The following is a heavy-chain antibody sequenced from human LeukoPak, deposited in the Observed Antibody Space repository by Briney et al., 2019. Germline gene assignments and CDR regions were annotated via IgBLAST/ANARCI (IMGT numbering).Heavy chain of an antibody. Sequence: SEALSLTCTVSGGSISSYYWSWIRQPPGKGLEWIGYIYYSGSTNYNPSLKSRVTISVDTSKNRFSLKLSSVTAADTAVYYCARGGVYDFWSGSDGTFDYWGQGTLVTVSS. CDR1: GGSISSYY. CDR2: IYYSGST. V-gene: IGHV4-59*01. J-gene: IGHJ4*02. CDR3: ARGGVYDFWSGSDGTFDY. D-gene: IGHD3-3*01.